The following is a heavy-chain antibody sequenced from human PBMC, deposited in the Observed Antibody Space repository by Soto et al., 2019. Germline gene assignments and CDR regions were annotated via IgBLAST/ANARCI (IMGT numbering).Heavy chain of an antibody. J-gene: IGHJ5*02. CDR1: GGSFSGYY. V-gene: IGHV4-34*01. CDR2: INHSGST. D-gene: IGHD1-7*01. CDR3: ARGCTNRLRSYNWNYAENKYNWFDP. Sequence: SETLSLTCAVYGGSFSGYYWSWIRQPPGKGLEWIGEINHSGSTNYNPSLKSRVTISVDTSKNQFSLKLSSVTAADTAVYYCARGCTNRLRSYNWNYAENKYNWFDPWGQGTLVTVSS.